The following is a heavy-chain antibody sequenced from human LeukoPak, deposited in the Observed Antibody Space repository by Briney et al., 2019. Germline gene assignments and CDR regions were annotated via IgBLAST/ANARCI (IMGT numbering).Heavy chain of an antibody. Sequence: SETLSLTCTVSGGSIRSNSYYWAWIRRPPGKGLEWIATISYSGNTYYNPSLQSRLTISVETSKTQFSLRLTSVTAADTAVYYCASRYCGGDCYYAYWGQGTLVTVSS. CDR1: GGSIRSNSYY. D-gene: IGHD2-21*02. CDR2: ISYSGNT. V-gene: IGHV4-39*07. J-gene: IGHJ4*02. CDR3: ASRYCGGDCYYAY.